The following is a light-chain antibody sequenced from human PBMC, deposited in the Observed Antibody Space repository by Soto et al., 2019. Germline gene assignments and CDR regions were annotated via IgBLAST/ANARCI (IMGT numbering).Light chain of an antibody. CDR2: DAS. CDR1: QSVSSSY. Sequence: EIVLTQSPGTLSLSPGERATLSCRASQSVSSSYLAWYQQKPGQAPRLLIYDASSRATGIPDRFSGSGSGTDFTLTISRLGPEDFAVYYCQQYGSSPRTFGQGTMVEIK. J-gene: IGKJ1*01. CDR3: QQYGSSPRT. V-gene: IGKV3-20*01.